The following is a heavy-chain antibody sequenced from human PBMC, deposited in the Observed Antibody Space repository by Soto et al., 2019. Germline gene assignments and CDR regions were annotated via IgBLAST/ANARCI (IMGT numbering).Heavy chain of an antibody. V-gene: IGHV3-7*01. D-gene: IGHD3-3*02. Sequence: GGSLRLSCAASGFTFSSYWMTWVRQAPGKGLEWVANIKQDGSEKYYVDSVKGRFTISRDSAKNSLYLQMNSLRAEDSAVYYCAREYAFLEWLLKENYYYYGMDVWGQGTTVTVSS. J-gene: IGHJ6*02. CDR1: GFTFSSYW. CDR2: IKQDGSEK. CDR3: AREYAFLEWLLKENYYYYGMDV.